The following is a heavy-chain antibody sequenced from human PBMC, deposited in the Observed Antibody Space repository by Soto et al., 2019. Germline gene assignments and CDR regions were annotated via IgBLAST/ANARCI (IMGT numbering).Heavy chain of an antibody. V-gene: IGHV3-48*02. D-gene: IGHD3-10*01. CDR2: ITSTSSTK. CDR1: GFTFSSHT. J-gene: IGHJ6*02. CDR3: ARRITMVRGPYYYYAMDV. Sequence: GGSLRLSCAASGFTFSSHTMNWVRQAPGKGLEWISYITSTSSTKNYADSVKGRFTISRDNANNSLYLQMNSLRDEDTAVYYCARRITMVRGPYYYYAMDVWGQGTTVTVYS.